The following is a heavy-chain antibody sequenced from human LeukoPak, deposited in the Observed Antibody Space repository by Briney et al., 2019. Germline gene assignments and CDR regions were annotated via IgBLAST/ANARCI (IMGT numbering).Heavy chain of an antibody. V-gene: IGHV4-59*13. Sequence: SETLSLTCAVYGGSFSGYYWSWIRQPPGKGLEWIGYIYYSGSTNYNPSLKSRVSISVDTSKNQFSLKLSSVTAADTAVYYCARDGNPFDYWGQGILVTVSS. CDR3: ARDGNPFDY. J-gene: IGHJ4*02. CDR1: GGSFSGYY. CDR2: IYYSGST.